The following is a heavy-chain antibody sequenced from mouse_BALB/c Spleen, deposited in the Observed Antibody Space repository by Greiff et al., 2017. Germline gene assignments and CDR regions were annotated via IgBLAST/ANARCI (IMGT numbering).Heavy chain of an antibody. CDR3: ARSRGQDY. D-gene: IGHD3-3*01. CDR1: GYTFTSYC. J-gene: IGHJ2*01. Sequence: VQLQQPGAELVKPGASVKLSCKASGYTFTSYCMHWVKQRPGQGLEWIGEINPSNGRTNYNEKFKSKATLTVDKSSSTAYMQLSSLTAEDSAVYYYARSRGQDYWGQGTTLTVSS. CDR2: INPSNGRT. V-gene: IGHV1S81*02.